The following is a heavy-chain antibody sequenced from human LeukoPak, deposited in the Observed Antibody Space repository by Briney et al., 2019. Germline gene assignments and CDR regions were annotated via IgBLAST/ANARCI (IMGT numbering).Heavy chain of an antibody. CDR2: IKDDGSAK. CDR3: ARDKPGYGAYES. CDR1: GFIFSSYW. Sequence: GGSLRLSCAASGFIFSSYWMSWVRQAPGKGLEWVGNIKDDGSAKYYVDSVEGRFTISRDNAKNSLYLQMNNLRGEDTAVYYCARDKPGYGAYESWGQGTRVTVSS. D-gene: IGHD4/OR15-4a*01. J-gene: IGHJ5*02. V-gene: IGHV3-7*01.